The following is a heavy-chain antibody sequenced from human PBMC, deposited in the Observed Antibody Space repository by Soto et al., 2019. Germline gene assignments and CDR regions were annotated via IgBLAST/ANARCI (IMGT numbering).Heavy chain of an antibody. CDR3: ARLLGNSGYFDY. J-gene: IGHJ4*02. Sequence: PSETLSLTCTVSGGSISSYYWSWIRQPPGKGLEWIGYIYYSGSTNYNPSLKSRVTISVDTSKNQFSLKLSSVTAADTAVYYCARLLGNSGYFDYWGQGTLVTVSS. CDR1: GGSISSYY. D-gene: IGHD1-26*01. V-gene: IGHV4-59*08. CDR2: IYYSGST.